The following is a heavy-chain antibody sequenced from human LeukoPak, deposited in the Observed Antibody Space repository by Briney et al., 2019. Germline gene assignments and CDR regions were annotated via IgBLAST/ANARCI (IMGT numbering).Heavy chain of an antibody. CDR2: IRQDGSEK. CDR3: ARGGYGDLLDY. Sequence: GGSLRLSCAASGFTFSSYWMSWVRQAPGKGLEWVANIRQDGSEKYYVDSVKGRFTISSDNAKNSPYLQMNSLRAEDTAVYYCARGGYGDLLDYWGQGTLVTVSS. CDR1: GFTFSSYW. V-gene: IGHV3-7*01. D-gene: IGHD4-17*01. J-gene: IGHJ4*02.